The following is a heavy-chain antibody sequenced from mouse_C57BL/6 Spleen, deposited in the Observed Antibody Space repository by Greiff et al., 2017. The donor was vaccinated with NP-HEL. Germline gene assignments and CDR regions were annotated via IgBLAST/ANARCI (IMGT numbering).Heavy chain of an antibody. CDR2: IYPGDGDT. D-gene: IGHD2-4*01. Sequence: QVQLQQSGPELVKPGASVKISCKASGYAFSSSWMNWVKQRPGKGLEWIGRIYPGDGDTNYNGKFKGKATLTADKSSSTAYMQLSSLTSEDSAVYFCARLGDYDGEGYYFDYWGQGTTLTVSS. CDR3: ARLGDYDGEGYYFDY. CDR1: GYAFSSSW. V-gene: IGHV1-82*01. J-gene: IGHJ2*01.